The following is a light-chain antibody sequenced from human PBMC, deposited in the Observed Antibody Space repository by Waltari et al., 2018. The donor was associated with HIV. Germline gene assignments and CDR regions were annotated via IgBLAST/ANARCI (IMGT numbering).Light chain of an antibody. CDR2: WAS. J-gene: IGKJ4*01. CDR3: QQYYNEPLT. CDR1: QSIFYSSRNANY. V-gene: IGKV4-1*01. Sequence: DIVMTQSPHSLALSLGERATINCKSSQSIFYSSRNANYLAWYQQKPGQSPKLLIYWASSRASGVPDRFSGSGSRTDFTLNIDNFQADDAAVYYCQQYYNEPLTFGGGTRIEI.